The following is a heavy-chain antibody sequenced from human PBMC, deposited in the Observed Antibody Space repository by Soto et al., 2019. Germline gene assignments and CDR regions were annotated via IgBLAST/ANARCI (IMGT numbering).Heavy chain of an antibody. CDR2: IIPIFGTA. V-gene: IGHV1-69*01. D-gene: IGHD6-19*01. Sequence: QVQLVQSGAEVKKPGPSVKVSCKASGGTFSSYAISWVRQAPGQGLEWMGGIIPIFGTANYAQKFQGRVTITADESTSTAYMELSSLRSEDTGVYYCARDRYSSGWDRGYFQHWGQGTLVTVSS. CDR3: ARDRYSSGWDRGYFQH. CDR1: GGTFSSYA. J-gene: IGHJ1*01.